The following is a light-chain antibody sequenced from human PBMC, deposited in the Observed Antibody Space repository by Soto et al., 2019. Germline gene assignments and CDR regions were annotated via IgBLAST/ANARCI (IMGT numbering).Light chain of an antibody. CDR1: SSDVGAYNS. J-gene: IGLJ1*01. CDR2: EVS. Sequence: QSALAQPASVSGSPGQSITISCTGTSSDVGAYNSVSWYQQHPGQAPQLMIYEVSNRPSGVSNRFSGSKSGNTASLTISGLQAEDETDYYCSSYAGSNNFDVFGTGTKLTVL. CDR3: SSYAGSNNFDV. V-gene: IGLV2-14*01.